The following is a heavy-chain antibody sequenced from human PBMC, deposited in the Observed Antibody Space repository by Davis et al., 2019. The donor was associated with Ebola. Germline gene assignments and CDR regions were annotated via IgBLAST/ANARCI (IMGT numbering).Heavy chain of an antibody. CDR3: TTPGGQDSGYDVFDI. D-gene: IGHD5-12*01. Sequence: AASVKVSCKASGYTFTNYYMHWVRQAPGQGLEWMAWISAYNGHRKYAQKFQGRVTMTTDTSTTTVYMDLSSLRSEDAALYYCTTPGGQDSGYDVFDIWGQGTMVTVSS. V-gene: IGHV1-18*04. J-gene: IGHJ3*02. CDR1: GYTFTNYY. CDR2: ISAYNGHR.